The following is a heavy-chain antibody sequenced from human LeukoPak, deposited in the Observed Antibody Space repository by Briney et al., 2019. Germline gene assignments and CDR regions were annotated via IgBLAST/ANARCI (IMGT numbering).Heavy chain of an antibody. Sequence: VASVKVSCKASGYTFTGYYMHWVRQAPGQELEWMGWINPNSGGTNHAQKFQGRVTMTRDTSISTAYMELSRLRSDDTAVYYCARLEAAATYYFDYWGQGTLVTVSS. J-gene: IGHJ4*02. D-gene: IGHD6-13*01. CDR2: INPNSGGT. V-gene: IGHV1-2*02. CDR1: GYTFTGYY. CDR3: ARLEAAATYYFDY.